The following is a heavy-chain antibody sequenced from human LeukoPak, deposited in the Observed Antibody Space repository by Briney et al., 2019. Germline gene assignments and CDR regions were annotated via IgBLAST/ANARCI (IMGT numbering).Heavy chain of an antibody. CDR3: ARGIYCSNGVCAYWYFDL. V-gene: IGHV4-59*11. D-gene: IGHD2-8*01. Sequence: PSETLSLTCTVSGGSISSHYWSWIRQPPGKGLECIGYIHYSGSTNYNPSLKSRVTISVDTSKNQFSLKLSSVTAADTAVYYCARGIYCSNGVCAYWYFDLWGRGTLVTVSS. J-gene: IGHJ2*01. CDR1: GGSISSHY. CDR2: IHYSGST.